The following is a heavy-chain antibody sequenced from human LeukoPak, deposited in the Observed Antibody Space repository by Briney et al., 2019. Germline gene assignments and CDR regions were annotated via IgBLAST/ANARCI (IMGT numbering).Heavy chain of an antibody. CDR1: GYTVTDYW. D-gene: IGHD5-24*01. CDR2: IYLDDSDT. CDR3: ARRGIRDGYNYADY. Sequence: PGESLKISCKASGYTVTDYWIGWVRQLPGKGLEWMGIIYLDDSDTGYSPSFQGQVTISADKSISTAYLQWSSLKASDSATYYCARRGIRDGYNYADYWGQGTLLTVSS. J-gene: IGHJ4*02. V-gene: IGHV5-51*01.